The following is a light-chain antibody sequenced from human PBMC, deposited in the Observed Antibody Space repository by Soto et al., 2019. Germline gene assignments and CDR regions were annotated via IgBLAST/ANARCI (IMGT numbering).Light chain of an antibody. CDR3: QQLNAYPIT. CDR2: DAS. V-gene: IGKV1-9*01. J-gene: IGKJ5*01. Sequence: DIQLTQSPSFLSASVGGRVTITCRASQGISRDLAWYQQKPGKAPKLLIYDASTLQSGVPSRFSGSGSGTEFTLTISSLQPEDFATYLCQQLNAYPITFGQGTRLEIK. CDR1: QGISRD.